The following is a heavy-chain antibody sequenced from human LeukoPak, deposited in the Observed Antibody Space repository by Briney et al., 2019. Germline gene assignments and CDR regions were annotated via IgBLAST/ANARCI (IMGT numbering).Heavy chain of an antibody. D-gene: IGHD6-13*01. CDR2: IYAGNSDA. V-gene: IGHV5-51*01. CDR1: GYPFTTSW. CDR3: ARRGIAAAGKSGFYYYGMDV. J-gene: IGHJ6*02. Sequence: GESLRISCQGFGYPFTTSWIGWVRQLPGKGLEWTAIIYAGNSDAKYSPSFQGQVSISTDRSISTAYLHWSSLEASDTAIYYCARRGIAAAGKSGFYYYGMDVWGQGTTVTVSS.